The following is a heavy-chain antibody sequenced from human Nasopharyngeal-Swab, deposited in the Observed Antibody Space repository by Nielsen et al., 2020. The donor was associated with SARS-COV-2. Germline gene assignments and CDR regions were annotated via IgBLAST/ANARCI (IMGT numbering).Heavy chain of an antibody. V-gene: IGHV5-51*01. CDR3: ARLYGGYVDY. CDR2: IYPGDSTP. CDR1: GYYFSTYW. D-gene: IGHD4/OR15-4a*01. Sequence: GESLKISCQGSGYYFSTYWMGWVRQMPGRGLEWMGIIYPGDSTPRYRPSFQGQVTISADKSSTAYLQWSSLKASDTAMYFCARLYGGYVDYWGQGTLVTVSS. J-gene: IGHJ4*02.